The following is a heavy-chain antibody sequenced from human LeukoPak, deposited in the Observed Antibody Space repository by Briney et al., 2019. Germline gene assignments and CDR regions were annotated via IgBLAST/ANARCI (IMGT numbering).Heavy chain of an antibody. CDR1: GYTFTSYD. V-gene: IGHV1-8*01. J-gene: IGHJ5*02. Sequence: ASVKVSCKASGYTFTSYDINWVRQATGQGLEWMGWMNPNSGNTGYAQKFQGRVTMTRNTSISTAYMKLSSLRSEDTAVYYCARGRTGGYQLLPLFRVRNWFDPWGQGTLVTVSS. D-gene: IGHD2-2*01. CDR2: MNPNSGNT. CDR3: ARGRTGGYQLLPLFRVRNWFDP.